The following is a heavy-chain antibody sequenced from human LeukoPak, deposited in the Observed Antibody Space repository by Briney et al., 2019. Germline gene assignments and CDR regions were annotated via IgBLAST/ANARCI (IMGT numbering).Heavy chain of an antibody. CDR1: GGSFSGYY. V-gene: IGHV4-34*01. Sequence: SETLSLTCAVYGGSFSGYYWSWIRQTPGKGLEWIGEINHSGSTNYDPSLKSRVTISVDTSKNQFSLKLSSVTAADTAVYYCARGRRGGPLDYWGQGTLVTVSS. CDR2: INHSGST. J-gene: IGHJ4*02. CDR3: ARGRRGGPLDY.